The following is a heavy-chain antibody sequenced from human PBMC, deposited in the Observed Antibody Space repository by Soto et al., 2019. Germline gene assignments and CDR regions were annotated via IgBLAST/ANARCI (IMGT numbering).Heavy chain of an antibody. CDR2: INSDGSST. D-gene: IGHD2-2*01. J-gene: IGHJ6*03. V-gene: IGHV3-74*01. Sequence: GSLRLSCAASGFTFSSYWMHWVRQAPGKGLVWVSRINSDGSSTSYADSVKGRFTISRDNAKNTLYLQMNSLRAEDTAVYYCARVGSSTSWGLYYYYMDVWGKGTTVTVSS. CDR3: ARVGSSTSWGLYYYYMDV. CDR1: GFTFSSYW.